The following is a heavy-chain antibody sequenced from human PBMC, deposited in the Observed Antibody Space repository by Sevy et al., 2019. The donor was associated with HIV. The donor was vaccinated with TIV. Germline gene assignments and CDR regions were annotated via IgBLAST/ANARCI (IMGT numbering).Heavy chain of an antibody. Sequence: ASVKVSCQASGYTFISYGIYWVRQAPGQGLEWMGWISPFNGDTNYAQKLQGRVTMITDTSTNTAYMEMRSLRSDETAVYYCARAYCSGGSCYSLAYWGQGTLVTVSS. J-gene: IGHJ4*02. CDR3: ARAYCSGGSCYSLAY. V-gene: IGHV1-18*01. CDR2: ISPFNGDT. CDR1: GYTFISYG. D-gene: IGHD2-15*01.